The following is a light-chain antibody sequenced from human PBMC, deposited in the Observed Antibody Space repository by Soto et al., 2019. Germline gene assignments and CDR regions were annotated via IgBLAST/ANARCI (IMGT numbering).Light chain of an antibody. CDR2: EVN. CDR3: GSYASNIYV. V-gene: IGLV2-14*01. Sequence: QSALTQPASVSGSPGQSITISCTGTSSDVGSYNYVSWYQQHPGKAPKLLISEVNNRPSGVSIRFSGSKSGSTASLTISGLQAEDEADYYCGSYASNIYVFGTGTKVTVL. J-gene: IGLJ1*01. CDR1: SSDVGSYNY.